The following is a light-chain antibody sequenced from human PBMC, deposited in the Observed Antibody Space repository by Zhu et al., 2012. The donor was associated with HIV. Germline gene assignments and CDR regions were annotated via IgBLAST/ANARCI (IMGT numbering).Light chain of an antibody. Sequence: EIVLTQSPVTLSVSPGERATLSCRASQSVRNNLAWYQQKPAQAPRLLIYAASTRATGIPARFSGSGSGTDFTLTISSLQSEDIAVYYCQQYNNWGTFGQGTKLE. CDR2: AAS. V-gene: IGKV3-15*01. CDR1: QSVRNN. J-gene: IGKJ2*01. CDR3: QQYNNWGT.